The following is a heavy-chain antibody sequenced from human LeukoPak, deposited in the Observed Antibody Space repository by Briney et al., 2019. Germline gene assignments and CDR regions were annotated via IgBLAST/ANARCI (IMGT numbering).Heavy chain of an antibody. CDR1: GGSFSGYY. CDR2: INHSGST. Sequence: SETLSLTCAVDGGSFSGYYWSWIRQPPGKGLEWIGEINHSGSTNYNPSLKSRVTISVDTSKNQFSLKLSSVTAADTAVYHCARWKIYYYGMDVWAKGPRSPSP. D-gene: IGHD1-1*01. J-gene: IGHJ6*02. CDR3: ARWKIYYYGMDV. V-gene: IGHV4-34*01.